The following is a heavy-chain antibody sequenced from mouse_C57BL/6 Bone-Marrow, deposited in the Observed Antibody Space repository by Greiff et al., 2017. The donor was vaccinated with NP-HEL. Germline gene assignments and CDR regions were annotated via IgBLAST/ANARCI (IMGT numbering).Heavy chain of an antibody. CDR3: ARDPYYAGFDV. J-gene: IGHJ1*03. V-gene: IGHV7-1*01. CDR1: GFTFSDFY. Sequence: EVQGVESGGGLVQSGRSLRLSCATSGFTFSDFYMEWVRQAPGKGLEWIAASRNKANDYTTEYSASVKGRFIVSRDTSQSILYLQMNALRAEDTAIYYCARDPYYAGFDVWGTGTTVTVSS. D-gene: IGHD1-1*01. CDR2: SRNKANDYTT.